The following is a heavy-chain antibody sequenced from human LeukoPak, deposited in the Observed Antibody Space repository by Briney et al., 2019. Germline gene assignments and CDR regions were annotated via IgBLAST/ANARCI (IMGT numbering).Heavy chain of an antibody. CDR1: GFTFSSYA. V-gene: IGHV3-23*01. CDR3: TVRYCSSTSCYTSDY. J-gene: IGHJ4*02. D-gene: IGHD2-2*02. CDR2: ISGSGGST. Sequence: GGSLRLSCAASGFTFSSYAMSWVRQAPGKGLEWVSAISGSGGSTYYADSVKGRFTISRDNSKNTLYLQMNSLKTEDTAVYYCTVRYCSSTSCYTSDYWGQGTLVTVSS.